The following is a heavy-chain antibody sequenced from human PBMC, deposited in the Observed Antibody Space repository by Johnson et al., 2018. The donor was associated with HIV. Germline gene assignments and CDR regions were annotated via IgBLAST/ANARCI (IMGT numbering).Heavy chain of an antibody. Sequence: EVQLMESGGGLVQPGGSLRLSCATSGFTFSTYDMHWVRQATGKGLEWVSAIGTAGDTYYPGSVKGRFTISRENVKNSLYLQMNSLRAGDTAVYYWARGCRGCPIDAFDIWGQGTMVTVSS. CDR3: ARGCRGCPIDAFDI. CDR1: GFTFSTYD. D-gene: IGHD6-19*01. CDR2: IGTAGDT. J-gene: IGHJ3*02. V-gene: IGHV3-13*01.